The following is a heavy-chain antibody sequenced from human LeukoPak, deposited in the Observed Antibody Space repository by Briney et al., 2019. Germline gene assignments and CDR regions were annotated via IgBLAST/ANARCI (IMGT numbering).Heavy chain of an antibody. V-gene: IGHV3-48*04. CDR1: EFAFSDYS. Sequence: QSGGSLRLSCEASEFAFSDYSMNWVRQAPGKGLEWVSYISSSGSTIYSADSVKGRFTISRDNAKNSLYLQMNSLRAEDTAVYYCARANRWSYYPYYFDFWGQGTLVTVSS. J-gene: IGHJ4*02. CDR2: ISSSGSTI. CDR3: ARANRWSYYPYYFDF. D-gene: IGHD1-26*01.